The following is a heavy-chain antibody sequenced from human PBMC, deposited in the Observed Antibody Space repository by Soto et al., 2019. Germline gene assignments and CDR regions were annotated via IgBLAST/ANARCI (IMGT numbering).Heavy chain of an antibody. V-gene: IGHV1-69*06. D-gene: IGHD3-3*01. CDR3: NRGSEYDFWSGYL. Sequence: QERLVQSGAEVRKPGSSVKVSCKVTGGTSTRYAINWVRQSPGQGLEWMGGIVPMFGTSKYAQKFQGRVTNNADTSTNIAYMELRSLRSEDKAVYYCNRGSEYDFWSGYLWGQGTLVSVSS. CDR2: IVPMFGTS. J-gene: IGHJ4*02. CDR1: GGTSTRYA.